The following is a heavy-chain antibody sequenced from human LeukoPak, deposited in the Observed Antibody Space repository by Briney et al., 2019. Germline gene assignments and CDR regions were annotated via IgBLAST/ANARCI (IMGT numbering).Heavy chain of an antibody. CDR3: ARDVAGINAFDI. Sequence: SVKVSCKASGGTFSSYAISWVRQAPGQGLEWMGGIIPIFGTANYAQKFQGRVTITTDESTSTAYMELSSLRSKDTAVYYCARDVAGINAFDIWGQGTMVTVSS. D-gene: IGHD3-22*01. V-gene: IGHV1-69*05. J-gene: IGHJ3*02. CDR1: GGTFSSYA. CDR2: IIPIFGTA.